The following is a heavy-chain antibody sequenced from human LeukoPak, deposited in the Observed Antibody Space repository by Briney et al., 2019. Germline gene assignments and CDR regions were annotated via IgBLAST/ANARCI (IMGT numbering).Heavy chain of an antibody. CDR3: ASRHSDGYFDY. V-gene: IGHV3-20*04. D-gene: IGHD3-22*01. CDR2: LNWNGDTT. Sequence: TGGSLRLSCAASGFTFDEYAMSWVRQLPGKGLEWVPGLNWNGDTTDYADSVRGRFTISRDNAKNSLYLQMNSLTAEDTAFYYCASRHSDGYFDYWGQGTLVTVSS. CDR1: GFTFDEYA. J-gene: IGHJ4*02.